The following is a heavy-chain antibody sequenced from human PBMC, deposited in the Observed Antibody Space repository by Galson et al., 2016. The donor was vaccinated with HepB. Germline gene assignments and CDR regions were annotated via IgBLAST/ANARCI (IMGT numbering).Heavy chain of an antibody. J-gene: IGHJ6*02. CDR2: FDPEDGET. V-gene: IGHV1-24*01. D-gene: IGHD2-2*01. CDR1: GYTLTELS. Sequence: SVKVSCKVSGYTLTELSMHWVRQAPGKGLEWMGGFDPEDGETIYAQKFQDRVTMTEDTSTDTAYMELSSLSSEDTAVYYCASIPPIRDCTGTSCYDYGMDVWGQGTTVTVSS. CDR3: ASIPPIRDCTGTSCYDYGMDV.